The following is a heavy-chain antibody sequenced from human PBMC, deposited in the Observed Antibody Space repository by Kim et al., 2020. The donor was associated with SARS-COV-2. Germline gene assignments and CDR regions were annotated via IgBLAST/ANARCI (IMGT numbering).Heavy chain of an antibody. J-gene: IGHJ3*02. CDR2: IIPIFGTA. D-gene: IGHD4-17*01. Sequence: SVKVSCKASGGTFSSYAISWVRQAPGQGLEWMGGIIPIFGTANYAQKFQGRVTITADESTSTAYMELSSLRSEDTAVYYCARGGDYGGPDAFDIWGQGTMVTVSS. V-gene: IGHV1-69*13. CDR1: GGTFSSYA. CDR3: ARGGDYGGPDAFDI.